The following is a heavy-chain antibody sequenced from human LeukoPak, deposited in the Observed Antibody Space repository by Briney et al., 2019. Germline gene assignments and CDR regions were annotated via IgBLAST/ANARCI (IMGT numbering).Heavy chain of an antibody. D-gene: IGHD2-15*01. J-gene: IGHJ4*02. CDR2: ISYDGSNK. CDR3: ARDPGYCSGGSCYDPQFDY. Sequence: GGSLRLSCAASGFTFSSYAMLWVRQAPGKGLEWVAVISYDGSNKYYADSVKGRFTISRDNSKNTLYLQMNSLRAEDTAVYYCARDPGYCSGGSCYDPQFDYWGQGTLVTVSS. V-gene: IGHV3-30-3*01. CDR1: GFTFSSYA.